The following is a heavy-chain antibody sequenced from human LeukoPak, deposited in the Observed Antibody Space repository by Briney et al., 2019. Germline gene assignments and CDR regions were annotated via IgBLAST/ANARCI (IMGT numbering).Heavy chain of an antibody. J-gene: IGHJ4*02. CDR3: AADFSRYIGSSVPLLDY. CDR2: ISGSGGST. CDR1: GFTFSSYA. Sequence: GGSLRLSCAASGFTFSSYAMSWVRQAPGKGLEWVSAISGSGGSTYYADSVKGRFTISRDNSKNTLYLQMNSLRSEDTAVYYCAADFSRYIGSSVPLLDYSGQGTLVTVCS. V-gene: IGHV3-23*01. D-gene: IGHD1-26*01.